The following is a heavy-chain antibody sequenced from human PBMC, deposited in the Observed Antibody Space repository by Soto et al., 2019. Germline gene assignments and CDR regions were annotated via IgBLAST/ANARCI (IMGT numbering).Heavy chain of an antibody. J-gene: IGHJ4*02. V-gene: IGHV3-49*04. D-gene: IGHD6-19*01. CDR1: GFTFGDYA. CDR3: TSNGVDSGWYSHLLPPSVDY. Sequence: PGGSLRLSCTASGFTFGDYAMSWVRQAPGKGLEWVGFIRSKAYGGTTEYAASVKGRFTISRDDSKSIAYLQMNSLKTEDTAVYYCTSNGVDSGWYSHLLPPSVDYWGQGTLVTVSS. CDR2: IRSKAYGGTT.